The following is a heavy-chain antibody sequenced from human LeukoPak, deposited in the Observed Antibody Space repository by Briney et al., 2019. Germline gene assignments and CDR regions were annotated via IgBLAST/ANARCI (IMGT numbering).Heavy chain of an antibody. CDR3: ASSYSGSYSLDY. D-gene: IGHD1-26*01. J-gene: IGHJ4*02. CDR2: IYYSGST. CDR1: GGFISSYY. Sequence: PSETLSLTCTVPGGFISSYYWSWIRQPPGKGLEWIGYIYYSGSTNYNPSLKSRVTISVDTSKNQFSLKLSSVTAADTAVYYCASSYSGSYSLDYWGQGTLVTVSS. V-gene: IGHV4-59*08.